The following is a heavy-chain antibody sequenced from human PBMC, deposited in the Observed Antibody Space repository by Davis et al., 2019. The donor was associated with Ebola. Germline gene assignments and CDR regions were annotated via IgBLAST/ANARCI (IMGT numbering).Heavy chain of an antibody. V-gene: IGHV4-34*01. J-gene: IGHJ4*02. D-gene: IGHD3-16*02. CDR2: INHSGST. CDR3: ARGGSYRPYYFNY. Sequence: PSETLSLTCAVYGASFSGYYWSWIRQPPGKGLEWIGEINHSGSTNYNPSLKSRVTISVDTSRTQFSLKLSSVTAADTAVYYCARGGSYRPYYFNYWGQGSLVTVSS. CDR1: GASFSGYY.